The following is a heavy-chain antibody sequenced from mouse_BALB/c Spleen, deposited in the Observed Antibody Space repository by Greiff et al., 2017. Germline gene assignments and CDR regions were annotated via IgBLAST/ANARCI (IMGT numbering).Heavy chain of an antibody. Sequence: EVKLVESGPSLVKPSQTLSLTCSVTGDSITSGYWNWIRKFPGNKLEYMGYISYSGSTYYNPSLKSRISITRDTSKNQYYLQLNSVTTEDTATYYCARNPTDYDRAWFAYWGQGTLVTVSA. D-gene: IGHD2-4*01. CDR3: ARNPTDYDRAWFAY. J-gene: IGHJ3*01. V-gene: IGHV3-8*02. CDR2: ISYSGST. CDR1: GDSITSGY.